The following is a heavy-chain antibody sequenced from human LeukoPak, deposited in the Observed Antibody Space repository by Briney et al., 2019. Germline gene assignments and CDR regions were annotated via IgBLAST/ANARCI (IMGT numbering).Heavy chain of an antibody. CDR3: ARPKTTVTTPFDS. CDR1: GYRFTSDW. J-gene: IGHJ4*02. Sequence: KVGESLKISCKGSGYRFTSDWIGWVRQMPGKGLEWMGIIYPGDSETTYSPSFQGQVTISADKSISTAYVQWRSLKASDTAMYYCARPKTTVTTPFDSWGQGTLVTVSS. CDR2: IYPGDSET. V-gene: IGHV5-51*01. D-gene: IGHD4-17*01.